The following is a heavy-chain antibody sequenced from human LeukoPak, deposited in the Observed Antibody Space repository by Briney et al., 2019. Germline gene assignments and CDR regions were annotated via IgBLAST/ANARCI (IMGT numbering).Heavy chain of an antibody. CDR2: IYFGGTT. V-gene: IGHV4-39*07. CDR3: ARDSLSMLDGEVYWYFDL. Sequence: SETLSLTCTVSGGSLSSSHYYWGWVRQPPGRGLGWLGSIYFGGTTSYSPSLESRVIISVDTSENQVSLKLSSVTAADTAIYYCARDSLSMLDGEVYWYFDLWGRGTLVTVSS. CDR1: GGSLSSSHYY. J-gene: IGHJ2*01. D-gene: IGHD4-17*01.